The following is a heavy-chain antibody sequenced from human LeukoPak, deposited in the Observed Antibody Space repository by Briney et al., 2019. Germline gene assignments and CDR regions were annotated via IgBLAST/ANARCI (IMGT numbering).Heavy chain of an antibody. V-gene: IGHV4-34*01. D-gene: IGHD6-13*01. Sequence: SETRSLTCAAYGGSFSGYYWSWIRQPPGKGLEWIGEINHSGSTNYNPSLKSRVTISVDTSKNQFSLQLNSVTPEDTAVYYCARLGIAAAFDNWFDPWGQGTLVTVSS. CDR2: INHSGST. J-gene: IGHJ5*02. CDR3: ARLGIAAAFDNWFDP. CDR1: GGSFSGYY.